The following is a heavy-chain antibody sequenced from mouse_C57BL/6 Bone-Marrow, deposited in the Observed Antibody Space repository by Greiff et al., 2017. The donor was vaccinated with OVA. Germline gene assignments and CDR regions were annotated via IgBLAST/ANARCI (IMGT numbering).Heavy chain of an antibody. CDR3: ARDAGYSNYGDYAMDY. V-gene: IGHV7-1*01. J-gene: IGHJ4*01. D-gene: IGHD2-5*01. CDR1: GFTFSDFY. CDR2: SRNKANDYTT. Sequence: EVQGVESGGGLVQSGRSLRLSCATSGFTFSDFYMEWVRQAPGKGLEWIAASRNKANDYTTEYSASVKGRFIVSRDTSQSILYLQMNALRAEDTAIYYCARDAGYSNYGDYAMDYWGQGTSVTVSS.